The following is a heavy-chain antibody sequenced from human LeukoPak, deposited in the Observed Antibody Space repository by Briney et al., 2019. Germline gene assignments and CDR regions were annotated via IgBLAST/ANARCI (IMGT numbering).Heavy chain of an antibody. CDR1: GGSISSGGYS. D-gene: IGHD5-12*01. J-gene: IGHJ6*02. Sequence: PSETLSLTCTVSGGSISSGGYSWSWIRQHPGKGLEWIGYIYYSGSTYYNPSLKSRVTISVDTSKNQFSLKLSSVTAADTAVYYCARSWSSGYADYYYYYGMDVWGQGTTVTVSS. CDR2: IYYSGST. CDR3: ARSWSSGYADYYYYYGMDV. V-gene: IGHV4-31*03.